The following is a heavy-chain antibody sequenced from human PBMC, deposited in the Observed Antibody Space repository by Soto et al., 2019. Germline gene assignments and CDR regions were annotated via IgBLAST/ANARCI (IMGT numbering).Heavy chain of an antibody. V-gene: IGHV3-53*01. CDR3: ARDRGYYGLDV. Sequence: GGSLRLSCAASGFTVSSNYMSWVRQAPGKGLEWVSVIYSGGSTYYADSVKGRFTISRDNSKNTLYLQMNSLRAEDRAVYYCARDRGYYGLDVWGQGTTVTVSS. CDR2: IYSGGST. J-gene: IGHJ6*02. CDR1: GFTVSSNY. D-gene: IGHD3-10*01.